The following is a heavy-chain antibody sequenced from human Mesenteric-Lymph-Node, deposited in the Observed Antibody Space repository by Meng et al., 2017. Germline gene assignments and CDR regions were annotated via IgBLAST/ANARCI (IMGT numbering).Heavy chain of an antibody. V-gene: IGHV5-51*01. CDR1: GYSFTSYW. D-gene: IGHD3-22*01. CDR3: ARHRTVITDYYYYGMDV. CDR2: IFPSDSET. Sequence: GESLKISCKGSGYSFTSYWIGWVRQMPGKGLEWMGIIFPSDSETRYSPSFQGHVTISADKSISTAYLQWSSLKASDNAIYYCARHRTVITDYYYYGMDVWGQGTTVTVSS. J-gene: IGHJ6*02.